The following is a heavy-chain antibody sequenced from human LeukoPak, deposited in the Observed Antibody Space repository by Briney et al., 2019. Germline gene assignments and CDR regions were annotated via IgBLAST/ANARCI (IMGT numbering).Heavy chain of an antibody. J-gene: IGHJ5*02. D-gene: IGHD3-16*02. Sequence: GGSLRLSCAASGFTFRIYAMTWVRQAPGKGLEWVSAISGSGRNTWYADSVKGRFTISRDNSRNTFYLQMNSLRAEDTAVYYCAKPSLRVNWFDPWGQGTLVTVSS. CDR1: GFTFRIYA. V-gene: IGHV3-23*01. CDR2: ISGSGRNT. CDR3: AKPSLRVNWFDP.